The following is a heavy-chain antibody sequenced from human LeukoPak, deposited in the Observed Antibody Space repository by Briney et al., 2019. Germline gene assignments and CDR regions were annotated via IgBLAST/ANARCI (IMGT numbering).Heavy chain of an antibody. Sequence: PSETLSLTCTVSGGSISSYYWSWIRQPAGKGLEWIGRIYTSGSTNYNPSLKSRVTMSVDTSKNQFSLKLSSVTAADTAVYYCARNTRVKYGSGSWLWYFDLWGRGTLVTVSS. D-gene: IGHD3-10*01. CDR2: IYTSGST. V-gene: IGHV4-4*07. CDR1: GGSISSYY. CDR3: ARNTRVKYGSGSWLWYFDL. J-gene: IGHJ2*01.